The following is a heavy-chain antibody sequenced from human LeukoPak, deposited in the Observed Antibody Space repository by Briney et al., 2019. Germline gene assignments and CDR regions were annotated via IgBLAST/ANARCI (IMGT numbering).Heavy chain of an antibody. D-gene: IGHD4-23*01. CDR1: GFTFSKYA. Sequence: GGSLRLSCAASGFTFSKYALYWVRQGPGKGLADAVKGRFTISRDNSKNTLYLQMNSLRAEDTAVYYCARMGSTVGPLWGQGTLVTVSS. CDR3: ARMGSTVGPL. J-gene: IGHJ4*02. V-gene: IGHV3-23*01.